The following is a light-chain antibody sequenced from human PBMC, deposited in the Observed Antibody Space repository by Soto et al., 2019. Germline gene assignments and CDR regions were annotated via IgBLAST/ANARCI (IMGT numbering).Light chain of an antibody. CDR3: QQRMKCTLK. J-gene: IGKJ5*01. CDR1: QTISSY. Sequence: LSPGESATLSCRASQTISSYLLWYQQKPGQAPRLLIYDASNRATGIPARFSGSGSETDFTLTISSLEPEDFAVYYCQQRMKCTLKFGQGTRLEI. V-gene: IGKV3-11*01. CDR2: DAS.